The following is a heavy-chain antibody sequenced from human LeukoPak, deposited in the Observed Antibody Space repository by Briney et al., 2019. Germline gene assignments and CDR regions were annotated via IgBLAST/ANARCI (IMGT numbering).Heavy chain of an antibody. CDR1: GGSISSYY. Sequence: PSETLPLTCTVSGGSISSYYWSWIRQPPGKGLEWIGYIYYSGSTNYNPSLKSRVTISVDTSKNQFSLKLSSVTAADTAVYYCARDGSGWTFDYWGQGTLVTASS. V-gene: IGHV4-59*01. J-gene: IGHJ4*02. CDR2: IYYSGST. CDR3: ARDGSGWTFDY. D-gene: IGHD6-19*01.